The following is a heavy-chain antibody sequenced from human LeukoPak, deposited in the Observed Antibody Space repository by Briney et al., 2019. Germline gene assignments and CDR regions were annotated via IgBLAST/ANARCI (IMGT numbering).Heavy chain of an antibody. CDR2: IYYSGST. V-gene: IGHV4-59*08. D-gene: IGHD3-22*01. J-gene: IGHJ4*02. CDR1: GGSISSYY. CDR3: ARHYDSSGYARNFDY. Sequence: PSETLSLTCTVSGGSISSYYWSWIRQPPGKGLEWIGYIYYSGSTNYNPSLKSRVTISVDTSKNQFSLKLSSVTAADTAVYYCARHYDSSGYARNFDYWGQGTLVTVSS.